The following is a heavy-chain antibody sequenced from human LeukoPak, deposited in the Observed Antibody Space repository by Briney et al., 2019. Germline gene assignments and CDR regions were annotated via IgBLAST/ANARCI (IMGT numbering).Heavy chain of an antibody. CDR2: MNPNSGNT. Sequence: RASVTVSFKASGYTFTSYDINWVRQAAGQGLEWMGWMNPNSGNTGYAQKFQGRVTMTRNTSISTAYMELSSLRSEDTAVYYCARSYYGSGSYYIGYYYYYYGMDVWGQGTTVTVSS. V-gene: IGHV1-8*01. J-gene: IGHJ6*02. CDR3: ARSYYGSGSYYIGYYYYYYGMDV. CDR1: GYTFTSYD. D-gene: IGHD3-10*01.